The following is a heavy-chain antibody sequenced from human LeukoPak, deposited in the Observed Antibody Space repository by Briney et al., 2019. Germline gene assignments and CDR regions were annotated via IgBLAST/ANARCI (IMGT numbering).Heavy chain of an antibody. V-gene: IGHV3-7*01. CDR2: IKQDGSER. D-gene: IGHD2/OR15-2a*01. CDR1: GFTFSSYC. CDR3: ARGCNAPPH. J-gene: IGHJ4*02. Sequence: GGSLRLSCAASGFTFSSYCTSWVRQAPGKGLEWVANIKQDGSERSYVDSVKGRFTISRDNAKNSLYLQMNSLRVEDTAVYYCARGCNAPPHWGQGTLVTVSS.